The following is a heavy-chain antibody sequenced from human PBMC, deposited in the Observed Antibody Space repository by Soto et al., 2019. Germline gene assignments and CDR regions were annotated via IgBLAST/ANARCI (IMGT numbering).Heavy chain of an antibody. CDR3: ARGVHSSYFDY. J-gene: IGHJ4*02. D-gene: IGHD6-6*01. V-gene: IGHV4-59*01. Sequence: SETLSLTCTVSGGSISSYYWSWIRQPPGKGLEWIGYIYYSGSTNYNPSLKSRVTISVDTSKNQSSLKLSSVTAADTAVYYCARGVHSSYFDYWGQGTLVTVSS. CDR2: IYYSGST. CDR1: GGSISSYY.